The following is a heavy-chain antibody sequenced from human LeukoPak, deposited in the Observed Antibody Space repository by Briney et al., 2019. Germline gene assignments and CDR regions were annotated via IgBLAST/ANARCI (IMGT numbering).Heavy chain of an antibody. J-gene: IGHJ4*02. CDR3: ARWYCSGGSCYLDY. CDR2: ISSSSSTI. Sequence: PGGSLRLSCAASGFTFSSYSMNWVRQAPGKGLEWVSYISSSSSTIYYADSVKGRFTISRDNAKNSLCLQMNSLRAEDTAVYYCARWYCSGGSCYLDYWGQGTLVTVSS. D-gene: IGHD2-15*01. V-gene: IGHV3-48*01. CDR1: GFTFSSYS.